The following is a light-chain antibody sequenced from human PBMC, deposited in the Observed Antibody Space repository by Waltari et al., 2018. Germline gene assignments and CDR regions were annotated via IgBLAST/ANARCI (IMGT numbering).Light chain of an antibody. J-gene: IGLJ3*02. Sequence: QSALTQPASVSGPPGQSITISYTGTSSDLGAYNYVSWYQQHPGKAPKLMIYDGSKRPSGVSSRFSGSKSGNTASLTISGLQAEDEADYYCSSYTSSSTWVFGGGTKLTVL. CDR2: DGS. V-gene: IGLV2-14*01. CDR1: SSDLGAYNY. CDR3: SSYTSSSTWV.